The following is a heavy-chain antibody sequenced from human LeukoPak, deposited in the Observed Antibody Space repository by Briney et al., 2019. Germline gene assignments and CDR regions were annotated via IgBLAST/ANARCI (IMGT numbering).Heavy chain of an antibody. D-gene: IGHD6-19*01. CDR2: ISSSSSYI. Sequence: PGGSLRLSCAASGFAFSNYAMNWVRQAPGKGLEWVSSISSSSSYIYYADSVKGRFTISRDNAKNSLYLQMNSLRAEDTAVYYCARGIGRQWLPLWYWGQGTLVTVSS. J-gene: IGHJ4*02. CDR3: ARGIGRQWLPLWY. V-gene: IGHV3-21*01. CDR1: GFAFSNYA.